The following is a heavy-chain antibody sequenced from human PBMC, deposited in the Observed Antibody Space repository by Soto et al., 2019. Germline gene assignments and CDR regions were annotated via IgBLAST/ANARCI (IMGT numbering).Heavy chain of an antibody. Sequence: QVHLQESGPGLVKPSETLSLTCSVSGASVNSYSWSWIRQSAGKGLEWIGRIYTSASTNYSPSFKGRVTLSVDTSQNQVFLKLTSVAAADTAIYYCAKDREEVYNFYYGMDVWGQGATVTVSS. J-gene: IGHJ6*02. CDR2: IYTSAST. V-gene: IGHV4-4*07. CDR1: GASVNSYS. D-gene: IGHD3-3*01. CDR3: AKDREEVYNFYYGMDV.